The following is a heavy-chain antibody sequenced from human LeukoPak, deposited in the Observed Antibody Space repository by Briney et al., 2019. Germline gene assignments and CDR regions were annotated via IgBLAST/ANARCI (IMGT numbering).Heavy chain of an antibody. D-gene: IGHD3-22*01. CDR3: ARGRGDSSGYYGDY. CDR1: GASIRSGDYY. CDR2: IYYSGST. Sequence: PSQTLSLTCTVSGASIRSGDYYWSWIRQPPGKGLEWIGYIYYSGSTYYNPSLKSRVTISVDTSKTQFSLKLSSVTAADTAVYYCARGRGDSSGYYGDYWGQGTLVTVSS. V-gene: IGHV4-30-4*01. J-gene: IGHJ4*02.